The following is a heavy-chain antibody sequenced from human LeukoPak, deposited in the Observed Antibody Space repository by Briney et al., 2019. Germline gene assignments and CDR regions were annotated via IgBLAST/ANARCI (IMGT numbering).Heavy chain of an antibody. Sequence: GGSLRLSCAASGFTVSSNYMSWVRQAPGKGLEWVSVIYSGGSTYYADFVKGRFTISRDNSKNTLYLQMNSLRAEDTAVYYCARKAYYDSSGYSDYWGQGTLVTVSS. CDR3: ARKAYYDSSGYSDY. D-gene: IGHD3-22*01. V-gene: IGHV3-53*01. CDR1: GFTVSSNY. J-gene: IGHJ4*02. CDR2: IYSGGST.